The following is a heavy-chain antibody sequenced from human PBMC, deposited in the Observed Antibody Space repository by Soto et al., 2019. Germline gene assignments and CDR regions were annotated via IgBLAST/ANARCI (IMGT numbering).Heavy chain of an antibody. V-gene: IGHV1-18*01. CDR2: ISAYNGNT. D-gene: IGHD6-19*01. Sequence: ASVKVSCKASGYTFTSYGISWVRQAPGQGLEWMGWISAYNGNTNYAQKLQGRVTMTTDTSTSTAYMELRSLRSDDTAVYYCARVTIDSGSGWSYYYYYYMDVWGKGTTVTVSS. J-gene: IGHJ6*03. CDR1: GYTFTSYG. CDR3: ARVTIDSGSGWSYYYYYYMDV.